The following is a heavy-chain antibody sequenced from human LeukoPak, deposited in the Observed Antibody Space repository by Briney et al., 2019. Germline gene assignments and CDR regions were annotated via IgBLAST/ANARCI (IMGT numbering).Heavy chain of an antibody. V-gene: IGHV3-23*01. CDR2: ISGSGGST. CDR1: GFTFSSYW. D-gene: IGHD3-3*01. J-gene: IGHJ5*02. CDR3: AKDRDYDFWSGYSPS. Sequence: PGGSLRLSCAASGFTFSSYWMGWVRQAPGKGLEWVSAISGSGGSTYYADSVKGRFTISRDNSKNTLYLQMNSLRAEDTAVYYCAKDRDYDFWSGYSPSWGQGTLVTVSS.